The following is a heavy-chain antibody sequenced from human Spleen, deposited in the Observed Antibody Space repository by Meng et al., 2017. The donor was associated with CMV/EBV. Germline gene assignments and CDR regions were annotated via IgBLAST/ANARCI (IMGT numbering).Heavy chain of an antibody. Sequence: GESLKISCAASGFIFSNYDMHWVRQVIGKGLEWVSAAGIGGDTYYADSVKGRFTISRDNSKNTLYMQMNSLRAEDTAFYYCARDASTNSGSYNWFDPWGQGTLVTVSS. CDR1: GFIFSNYD. CDR2: AGIGGDT. J-gene: IGHJ5*02. D-gene: IGHD7-27*01. V-gene: IGHV3-13*01. CDR3: ARDASTNSGSYNWFDP.